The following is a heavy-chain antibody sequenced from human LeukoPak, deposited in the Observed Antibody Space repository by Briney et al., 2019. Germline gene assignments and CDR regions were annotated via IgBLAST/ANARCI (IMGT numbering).Heavy chain of an antibody. J-gene: IGHJ4*02. CDR2: IYYSGTT. Sequence: SETLSLTCTVSGGSINSSGYYWGWIRQPPGKGLEWIGNIYYSGTTYYNPSLKSRVTISVDTSKNQFSLKLSSVTAADTAVYYCASAQLSGSYYTYWGQGTLVTVSS. CDR1: GGSINSSGYY. CDR3: ASAQLSGSYYTY. D-gene: IGHD1-26*01. V-gene: IGHV4-39*07.